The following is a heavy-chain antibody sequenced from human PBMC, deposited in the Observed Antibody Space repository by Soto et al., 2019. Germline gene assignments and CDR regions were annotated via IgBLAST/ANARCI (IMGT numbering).Heavy chain of an antibody. CDR2: IKLSGGST. Sequence: QVQLMQSGAEVKKPGASVRVSCVASGYTFTSYYMHWVRQAPGQGLEWLGVIKLSGGSTTYAQRFQGRVTVTRDTSTRTVYMELRSLRSEDTAVYHCAREGNSYSGMDVWGQGTTVTVS. V-gene: IGHV1-46*01. CDR1: GYTFTSYY. CDR3: AREGNSYSGMDV. J-gene: IGHJ6*02.